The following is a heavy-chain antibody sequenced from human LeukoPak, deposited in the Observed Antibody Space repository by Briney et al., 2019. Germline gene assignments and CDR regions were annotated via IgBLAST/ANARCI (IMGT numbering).Heavy chain of an antibody. D-gene: IGHD3-10*01. Sequence: PSETLSLTCTVSGGSISSYYRSWIRQPPGKGLEWIGYIYYSGSTNHNPSLKSRVTISVDTSKNQFSLKLSSVTAADTAVYYCARRGPTLYGSGSYYNEPFDYWGQGTLVTVSS. CDR1: GGSISSYY. CDR3: ARRGPTLYGSGSYYNEPFDY. V-gene: IGHV4-59*01. CDR2: IYYSGST. J-gene: IGHJ4*02.